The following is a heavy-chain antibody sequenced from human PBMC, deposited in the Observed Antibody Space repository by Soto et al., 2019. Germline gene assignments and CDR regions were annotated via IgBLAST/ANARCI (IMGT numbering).Heavy chain of an antibody. CDR1: GGSVSSGSYY. J-gene: IGHJ6*02. Sequence: QVQLQESGPGLVQPSETLSLTCTVSGGSVSSGSYYWSWIRQPPGKGLEWIGYIYYSGSTNYNPSLKSRVTISEDTSKNQFSLKLSSVTAADTAVYYCARDLWSSPVGYYYGMDVWGQGTTVTVSS. D-gene: IGHD3-10*01. V-gene: IGHV4-61*01. CDR3: ARDLWSSPVGYYYGMDV. CDR2: IYYSGST.